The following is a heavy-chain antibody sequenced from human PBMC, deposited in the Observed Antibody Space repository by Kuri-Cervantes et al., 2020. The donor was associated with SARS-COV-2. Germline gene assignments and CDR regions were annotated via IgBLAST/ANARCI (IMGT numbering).Heavy chain of an antibody. CDR3: ARHSDYSSTLLRFLDPQWGFDP. J-gene: IGHJ5*02. CDR2: IRYDGSNK. CDR1: GFTVSRYG. Sequence: GESLKISCAASGFTVSRYGLHWVRQAPGKGLEWVAFIRYDGSNKYYADSVRGRFTISRDNSKNTLYLQMNSLRAEDTAVYYCARHSDYSSTLLRFLDPQWGFDPWGQGTLVTVSS. D-gene: IGHD3-3*01. V-gene: IGHV3-30*02.